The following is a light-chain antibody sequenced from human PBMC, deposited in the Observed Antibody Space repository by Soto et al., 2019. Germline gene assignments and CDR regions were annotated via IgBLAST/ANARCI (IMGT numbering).Light chain of an antibody. CDR3: QPRDNWPPSIT. Sequence: EIVLTQSPCTLSLSPGERATLSCRASQSVSSSYLAWYQQKPGQAPRLLIYGASSRATGIPDRFSGSGSGTDFTLTISRLEPEDFAVYYCQPRDNWPPSITFGQGTRLEIK. CDR2: GAS. CDR1: QSVSSSY. J-gene: IGKJ5*01. V-gene: IGKV3D-20*02.